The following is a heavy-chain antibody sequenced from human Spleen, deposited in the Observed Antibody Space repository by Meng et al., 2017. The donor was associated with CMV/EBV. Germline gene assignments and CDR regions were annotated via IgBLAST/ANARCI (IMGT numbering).Heavy chain of an antibody. V-gene: IGHV3-48*03. CDR2: ISSSDGTE. CDR3: ARDCVGTSCYLSFSY. Sequence: GESLKISCAASGFAFNIYEMNWVRQAPGKGLEWVSYISSSDGTEYYADSVKGRFTISRDNAKNSLYLQMNRLRAEDTAVYYCARDCVGTSCYLSFSYWGQGTLVTAPQ. D-gene: IGHD2-2*01. J-gene: IGHJ4*02. CDR1: GFAFNIYE.